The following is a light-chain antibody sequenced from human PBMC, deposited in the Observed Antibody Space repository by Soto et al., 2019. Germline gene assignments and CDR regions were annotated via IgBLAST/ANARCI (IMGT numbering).Light chain of an antibody. CDR2: EVT. J-gene: IGLJ1*01. Sequence: QSVLAHPPSATLSPGQSVTISCTGTSSDVGGYDYVSWYQQHTGKAPKLMIYEVTIRPSGVSDRFSGSKSGNTASLTVSGLQAEDEADYFCSSYTGGNPSYVFGTGPKVTVL. CDR3: SSYTGGNPSYV. V-gene: IGLV2-8*01. CDR1: SSDVGGYDY.